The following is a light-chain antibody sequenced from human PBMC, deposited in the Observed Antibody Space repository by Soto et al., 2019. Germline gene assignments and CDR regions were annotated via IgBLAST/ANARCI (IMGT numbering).Light chain of an antibody. CDR3: QVWDSSSDHRV. J-gene: IGLJ3*02. CDR2: YDR. CDR1: DIGSQS. Sequence: SYVLTQPPSVSVAPGKTARFSCGGNDIGSQSVHWYQQKSGQAPVLLIFYDRERPSGIPDRFSGFNSGNTATLTISRVEAGDEADYYCQVWDSSSDHRVFGGGTKLTVL. V-gene: IGLV3-21*04.